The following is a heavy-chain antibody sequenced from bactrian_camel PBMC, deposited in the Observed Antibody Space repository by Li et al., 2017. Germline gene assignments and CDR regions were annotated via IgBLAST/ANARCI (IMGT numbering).Heavy chain of an antibody. V-gene: IGHV3S1*01. CDR3: AASFGYCNNMAPGAFGY. J-gene: IGHJ4*01. Sequence: QLVESGGGLVQPGGSLRLSCSASGFTFSSYYTFSFSSYYMYWVRQAPGKGLEWTSYINTGGGTTWYADSVKGRFTISKDNAKNTLYLQMNSLKPEDSAMYYCAASFGYCNNMAPGAFGYWGQGTQVTVS. D-gene: IGHD2*01. CDR1: GFTFSSYYTFSFSSYY. CDR2: INTGGGTT.